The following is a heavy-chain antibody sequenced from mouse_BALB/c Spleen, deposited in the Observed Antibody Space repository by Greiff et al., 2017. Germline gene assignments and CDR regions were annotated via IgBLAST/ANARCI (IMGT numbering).Heavy chain of an antibody. CDR2: ISYSGST. D-gene: IGHD2-4*01. CDR1: GYSITSDYA. CDR3: ARSMITTFAY. Sequence: EVKLVESGPGLVKPSQSLSLTCTVTGYSITSDYAWNWIRQFPGNKLEWMGYISYSGSTSYNPSLKSRISITRDTSKNQFFLQLNSVTTEDTATYYCARSMITTFAYWGQGTLVTVSA. J-gene: IGHJ3*01. V-gene: IGHV3-2*02.